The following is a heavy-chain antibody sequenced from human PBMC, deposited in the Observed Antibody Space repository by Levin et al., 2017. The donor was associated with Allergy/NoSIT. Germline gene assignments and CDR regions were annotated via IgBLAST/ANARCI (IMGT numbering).Heavy chain of an antibody. V-gene: IGHV1-18*01. CDR3: AREVSRWRYFSRRDFDY. CDR2: ISAYNGNT. J-gene: IGHJ4*02. D-gene: IGHD3-9*01. Sequence: GESLKISCKASGYTFTSYGISWVRQAPGQGLEWMGWISAYNGNTNYAQKLQGRVTMTTDTSTSTAYMELRSLRSDDTAVYYCAREVSRWRYFSRRDFDYWGQGTLVTVSS. CDR1: GYTFTSYG.